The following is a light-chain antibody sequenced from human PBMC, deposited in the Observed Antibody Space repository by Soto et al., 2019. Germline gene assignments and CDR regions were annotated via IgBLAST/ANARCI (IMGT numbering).Light chain of an antibody. J-gene: IGLJ1*01. CDR3: SSYTSSSTYV. V-gene: IGLV2-14*01. CDR2: DVN. CDR1: SSDVGGYNY. Sequence: QSALTQPASVSGSPGQSITISCTGTSSDVGGYNYVSWYQQHPGKAPKLMIYDVNNRPSGVSNRFSGSKSGNTASLTISGFQAEDEADYYCSSYTSSSTYVFGTGTKLTVL.